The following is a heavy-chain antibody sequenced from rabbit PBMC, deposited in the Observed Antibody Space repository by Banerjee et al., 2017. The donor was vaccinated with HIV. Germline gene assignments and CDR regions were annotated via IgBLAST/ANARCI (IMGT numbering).Heavy chain of an antibody. V-gene: IGHV1S45*01. CDR3: ARDLAGVIGWNFNL. J-gene: IGHJ4*01. CDR1: GSDISSYA. CDR2: IYTGDGDT. D-gene: IGHD4-1*01. Sequence: QEQLEESGGGLVKPGGTLTLTCTASGSDISSYAISWVRQAPGKGLEWIACIYTGDGDTYFASWAKGRFAISKTSSTTVTLQMTSLTAADTATYFCARDLAGVIGWNFNLWGPGTLVTVS.